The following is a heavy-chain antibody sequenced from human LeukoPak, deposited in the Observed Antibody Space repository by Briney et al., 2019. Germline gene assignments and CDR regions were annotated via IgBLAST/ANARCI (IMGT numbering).Heavy chain of an antibody. CDR3: ARESSSWYLGVFDY. CDR2: INWNGGST. J-gene: IGHJ4*02. Sequence: GGSLRLSCAASTFTFDDYGMSWVRQAPGKGLKWVSGINWNGGSTGYADSVKGRFTISRDNAKNSLYLQMNSLRAEDTALYYCARESSSWYLGVFDYWGQGTLVTVSS. CDR1: TFTFDDYG. V-gene: IGHV3-20*04. D-gene: IGHD6-13*01.